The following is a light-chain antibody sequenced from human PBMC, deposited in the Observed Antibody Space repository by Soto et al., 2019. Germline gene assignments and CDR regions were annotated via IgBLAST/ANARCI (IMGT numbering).Light chain of an antibody. V-gene: IGKV1-5*03. Sequence: IHMTQAPSTPSPSLRDSDTNSFRASQSISSWLAWYQQKPGKAPKLLIYKASSLESGVPSRFSGSGSGTEFTLTISSLQPDDFATYYCQQYNSYWTFGQGTKVDIK. J-gene: IGKJ1*01. CDR3: QQYNSYWT. CDR1: QSISSW. CDR2: KAS.